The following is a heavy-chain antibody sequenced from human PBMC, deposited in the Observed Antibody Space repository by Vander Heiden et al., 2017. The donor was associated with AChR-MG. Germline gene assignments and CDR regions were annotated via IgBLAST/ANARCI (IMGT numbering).Heavy chain of an antibody. CDR2: ILPILDST. CDR3: ARAQGYYDTSLGGNYHYYQMDV. D-gene: IGHD3-3*01. J-gene: IGHJ6*03. V-gene: IGHV1-69*06. Sequence: VQLVQSGAEVKKPGSSVKVSCQASGDTFTYYAISRVRQAPGQGLEWMGGILPILDSTKYAQNFQGRVTFTADKSTNTAYMELTSLRSEDTAVYYCARAQGYYDTSLGGNYHYYQMDVWGRGTTVTVSS. CDR1: GDTFTYYA.